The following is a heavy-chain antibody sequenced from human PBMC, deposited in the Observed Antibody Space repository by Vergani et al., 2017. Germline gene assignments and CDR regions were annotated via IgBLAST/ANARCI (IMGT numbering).Heavy chain of an antibody. CDR1: GFTFSSYG. D-gene: IGHD6-19*01. Sequence: QVQLVESGGGVVHPGRSLRLSCAASGFTFSSYGMHWVRQAPGKGLEWVAVISYDGSNKYYADSVKGRFTISRDNSKNTLYLQMNSLRAEDTAVYYCAKDLSGWYDILDYWGQGTLVTVSS. J-gene: IGHJ4*02. V-gene: IGHV3-30*18. CDR2: ISYDGSNK. CDR3: AKDLSGWYDILDY.